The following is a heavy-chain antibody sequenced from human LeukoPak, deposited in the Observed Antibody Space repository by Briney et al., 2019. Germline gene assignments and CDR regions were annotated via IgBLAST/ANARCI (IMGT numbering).Heavy chain of an antibody. CDR1: GGSLSSHY. D-gene: IGHD2-2*01. V-gene: IGHV4-59*11. CDR2: IYSSGTT. J-gene: IGHJ4*02. CDR3: ARFSSGCSESSCYLTH. Sequence: SETLSLTCTVSGGSLSSHYWSWIRQPPGKELELIGHIYSSGTTYYNPSVGSRVTISLQTPKNQFSLRLSSVTAADTAVYYCARFSSGCSESSCYLTHWGQGTLVIVSS.